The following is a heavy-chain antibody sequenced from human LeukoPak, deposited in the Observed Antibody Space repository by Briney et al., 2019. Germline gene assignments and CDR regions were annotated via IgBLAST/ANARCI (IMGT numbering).Heavy chain of an antibody. CDR2: IYYSGST. CDR1: GGSISSYY. V-gene: IGHV4-59*08. D-gene: IGHD6-19*01. CDR3: ARTGSSGWNYYYYGMDV. Sequence: SETLSLTCTVSGGSISSYYWSWIRQPPGKGREWIGYIYYSGSTNYNPSLKSRVTISVDTSKNQFSLKLSSVTAADTAVYYCARTGSSGWNYYYYGMDVWGQGTTVTVSS. J-gene: IGHJ6*02.